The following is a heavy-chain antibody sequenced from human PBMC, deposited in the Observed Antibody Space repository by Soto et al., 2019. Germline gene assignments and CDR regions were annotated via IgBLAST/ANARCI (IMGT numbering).Heavy chain of an antibody. D-gene: IGHD2-15*01. CDR3: AKDSPTPYCSGGSCYSTPPLDP. J-gene: IGHJ5*02. CDR1: GFTFSSYA. V-gene: IGHV3-23*01. Sequence: EVQLLESGGGLVQPGGSLRLSCAASGFTFSSYAMNWVRQAPGKGLEWVSAINNSGGSTYYADSVKGRFTISRDNSKNTVYLQMNSLRAEDTAVYHCAKDSPTPYCSGGSCYSTPPLDPWGQGTLVTVSS. CDR2: INNSGGST.